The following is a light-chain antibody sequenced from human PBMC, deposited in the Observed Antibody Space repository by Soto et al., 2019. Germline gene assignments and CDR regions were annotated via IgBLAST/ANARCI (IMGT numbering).Light chain of an antibody. CDR3: SSYTTTRPLVI. J-gene: IGLJ2*01. CDR1: SSDIGAYDY. Sequence: QSVLTQPASLSGSPGQSITISCTGTSSDIGAYDYVSWYQQHPGKAPKLIIYEVSSRPSGVSNRFSGSKSGSTASLTISGLQPEDDAEYYCSSYTTTRPLVIFGAGTK. V-gene: IGLV2-14*01. CDR2: EVS.